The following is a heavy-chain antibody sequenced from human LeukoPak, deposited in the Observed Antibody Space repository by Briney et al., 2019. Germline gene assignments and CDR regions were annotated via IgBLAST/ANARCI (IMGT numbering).Heavy chain of an antibody. V-gene: IGHV3-30*18. J-gene: IGHJ4*02. CDR1: GFTFSNYG. CDR3: AKDLGSRADY. Sequence: GGSLRLSCAASGFTFSNYGMHWVRQAPGKGLEWVALISYDGSYKYYADSVKGRFTISRDNSKNTLYLQMNSLRAEDTAVYYCAKDLGSRADYWGQGTLVTVSS. CDR2: ISYDGSYK. D-gene: IGHD6-13*01.